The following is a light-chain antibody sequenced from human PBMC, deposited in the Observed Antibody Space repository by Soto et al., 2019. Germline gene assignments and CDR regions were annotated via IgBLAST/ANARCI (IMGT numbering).Light chain of an antibody. J-gene: IGLJ2*01. CDR1: SSNIGAGYN. CDR2: ESS. Sequence: QPVLTQPPSVSGAPGQRVTISCTGSSSNIGAGYNVHWYQQVPGKAPRLLVFESSNRPSGVPDRFSGAKFGTSASLAITGLQAEDEADYYCQSYDSMSGVLFGGGTKLTVL. CDR3: QSYDSMSGVL. V-gene: IGLV1-40*01.